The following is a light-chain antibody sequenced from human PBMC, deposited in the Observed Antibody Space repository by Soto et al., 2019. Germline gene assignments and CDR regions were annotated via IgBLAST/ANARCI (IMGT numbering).Light chain of an antibody. Sequence: AIQVTQSPSSLSASVGDRVTITCRASQDIKNDLGWYQQTPGKTPKLSIYAASTLQSGVPSRFSGSGSGTDFTLTIRSLEPEDSGTYYCLHDYTYPRTFGQGTKVDIK. J-gene: IGKJ1*01. V-gene: IGKV1-6*01. CDR2: AAS. CDR3: LHDYTYPRT. CDR1: QDIKND.